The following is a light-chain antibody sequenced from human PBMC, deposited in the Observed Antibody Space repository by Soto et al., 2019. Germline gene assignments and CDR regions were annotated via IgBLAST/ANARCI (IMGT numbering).Light chain of an antibody. Sequence: QSPLTQPPSASGSPGQSVTISCTGTSSDVGGYSYVSWYQQHPGKAPKLMIYEVSKRPAGVPDRFSGSKSGNTASLTVSGLQAEDEADYYCSSYAGSNNFVFGTGTQLTVL. V-gene: IGLV2-8*01. CDR1: SSDVGGYSY. CDR3: SSYAGSNNFV. J-gene: IGLJ1*01. CDR2: EVS.